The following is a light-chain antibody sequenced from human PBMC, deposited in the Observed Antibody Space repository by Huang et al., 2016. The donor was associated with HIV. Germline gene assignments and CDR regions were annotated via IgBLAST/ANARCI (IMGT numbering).Light chain of an antibody. J-gene: IGKJ1*01. CDR2: GAF. V-gene: IGKV3-20*01. Sequence: EIVLTQSPGTLSVSPGERATLSCRAGQRVSSSYLAWYQQKPGQAPRLLIYGAFTRATDIPSRFIGSGSGTDFTRTISRLEPEDFAMYYCQHYGPSRWTFGQGTKVEIK. CDR3: QHYGPSRWT. CDR1: QRVSSSY.